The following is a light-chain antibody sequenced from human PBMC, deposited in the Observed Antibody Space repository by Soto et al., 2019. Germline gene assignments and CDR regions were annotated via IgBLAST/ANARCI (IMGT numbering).Light chain of an antibody. V-gene: IGLV2-14*01. CDR1: RGDVGGYKY. Sequence: QSALTQPASVSGSPGQWITISGMGTRGDVGGYKYVSWYQQHPGKVPKLMIYDVSIRPSGVSNRFSGSKSGNTATLTISGLQAEDEADYYCSSYTSSDTLVFGGGTKLTVL. CDR2: DVS. CDR3: SSYTSSDTLV. J-gene: IGLJ3*02.